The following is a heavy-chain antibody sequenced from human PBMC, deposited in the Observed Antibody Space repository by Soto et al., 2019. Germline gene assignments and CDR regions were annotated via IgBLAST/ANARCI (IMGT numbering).Heavy chain of an antibody. V-gene: IGHV3-33*01. CDR3: ARETHYYDSSGLAMDV. Sequence: PGGSLRLSCAASGFTFSSYGMHWVRQAPGKGLEWVAVIWYDGSNKYYADPVKGRFTISRDNSKNTLYLQMNSLRAEDTAVYYCARETHYYDSSGLAMDVWGQGTTVTVSS. CDR1: GFTFSSYG. D-gene: IGHD3-22*01. J-gene: IGHJ6*02. CDR2: IWYDGSNK.